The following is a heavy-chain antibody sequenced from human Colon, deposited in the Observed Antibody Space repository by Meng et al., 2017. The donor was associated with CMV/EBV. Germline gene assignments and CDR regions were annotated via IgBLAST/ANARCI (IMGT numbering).Heavy chain of an antibody. D-gene: IGHD5-18*01. J-gene: IGHJ5*02. V-gene: IGHV3-23*03. CDR2: IYSGGSST. CDR1: GFTFSSYA. Sequence: GESLKISCAASGFTFSSYAMSWVRQAPGKGLEWVSVIYSGGSSTYYADSVMGRFTISRDNSKNTLYLQMNSLRAEDTAVYYCAKGASRGYSSRWFDPWGQGTLVTVSS. CDR3: AKGASRGYSSRWFDP.